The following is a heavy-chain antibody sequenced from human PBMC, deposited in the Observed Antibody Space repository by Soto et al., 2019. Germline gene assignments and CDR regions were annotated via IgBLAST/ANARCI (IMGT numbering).Heavy chain of an antibody. D-gene: IGHD6-13*01. V-gene: IGHV5-51*01. J-gene: IGHJ4*02. CDR2: IYPDDSDT. CDR1: GDSFTSFW. Sequence: PGESLKISCKGSGDSFTSFWIGWVRQMPGKGLEWMGIIYPDDSDTRYSPSFQGQVTISADKSISTAYLQWSSLKASDTAMYFCARQGIGAAYYFDYWGQGSVVTV. CDR3: ARQGIGAAYYFDY.